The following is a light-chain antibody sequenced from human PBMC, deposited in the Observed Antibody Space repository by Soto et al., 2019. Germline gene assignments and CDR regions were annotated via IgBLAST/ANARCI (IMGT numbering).Light chain of an antibody. CDR1: QSISRY. J-gene: IGKJ1*01. CDR2: AAS. CDR3: QQYYSYPRT. Sequence: DIQMTQSPSSLSASVGDRVTITCRGSQSISRYLNWYQQKAGKAPKLLIYAASTLRSGVPSRFSGSGSGTDFTLTISCLQSEDFATYYCQQYYSYPRTSGQGTKVDI. V-gene: IGKV1-39*01.